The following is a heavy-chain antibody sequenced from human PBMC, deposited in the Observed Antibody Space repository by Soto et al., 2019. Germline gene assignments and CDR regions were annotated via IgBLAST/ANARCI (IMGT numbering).Heavy chain of an antibody. CDR2: IYYSGST. D-gene: IGHD2-2*01. V-gene: IGHV4-39*01. J-gene: IGHJ4*02. CDR1: GDSISSSVSY. CDR3: AMIVGVSSALGTIDY. Sequence: LSLTCTVSGDSISSSVSYWGWIRQAPGKGLEWIGSIYYSGSTYYNPSLKSRVTISVDTSKNQFSLRLTSVTAADTAVYFCAMIVGVSSALGTIDYWGQGTLVTVSS.